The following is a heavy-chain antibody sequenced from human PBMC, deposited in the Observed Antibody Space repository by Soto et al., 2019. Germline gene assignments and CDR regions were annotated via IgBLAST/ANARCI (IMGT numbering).Heavy chain of an antibody. CDR1: GGSISSGGYY. CDR2: IYYSGST. J-gene: IGHJ3*02. CDR3: ARLDSSGYLFDI. D-gene: IGHD3-22*01. Sequence: SETLSLTCTVSGGSISSGGYYWSWIRQHPGKGLEWIGYIYYSGSTYYNPSLKSRVTISVDTSKNQFSLKLSSVTAADTAVYYCARLDSSGYLFDIWGQGTMVTVSS. V-gene: IGHV4-30-4*08.